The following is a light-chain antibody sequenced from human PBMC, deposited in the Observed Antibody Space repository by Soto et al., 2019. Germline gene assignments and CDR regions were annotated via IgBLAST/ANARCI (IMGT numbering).Light chain of an antibody. V-gene: IGKV1-39*01. Sequence: DFELTQSPSSLYAFVLHIVSTSCRASQSISKFLSWYQQRPGTAPKLLIYAASSLESGVPSRFSGSGSGTDFTLTISSLQPEDFATYYCQQNYNTPITFGQGTRLEIK. CDR2: AAS. CDR1: QSISKF. CDR3: QQNYNTPIT. J-gene: IGKJ5*01.